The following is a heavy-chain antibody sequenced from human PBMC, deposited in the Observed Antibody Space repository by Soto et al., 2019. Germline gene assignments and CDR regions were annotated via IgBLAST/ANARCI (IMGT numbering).Heavy chain of an antibody. V-gene: IGHV4-59*01. CDR1: GGSIIAYY. CDR3: ARVRGTAGKRYFDY. CDR2: TYYSGST. J-gene: IGHJ4*02. D-gene: IGHD6-13*01. Sequence: SQTLSLTCTVSGGSIIAYYWNWMRQPPGKGLQWIGYTYYSGSTTYNPSLKSRVTISVDSSKNQFSLKLDSVTPADTAVYYCARVRGTAGKRYFDYWGPGTLVTVSS.